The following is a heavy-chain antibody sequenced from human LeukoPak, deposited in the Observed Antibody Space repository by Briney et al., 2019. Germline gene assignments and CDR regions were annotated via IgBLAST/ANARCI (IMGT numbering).Heavy chain of an antibody. V-gene: IGHV3-7*01. CDR2: IKEDGSEK. D-gene: IGHD6-13*01. J-gene: IGHJ4*02. CDR3: ASGRQLGY. Sequence: GGSLRLSCAACGFSFSNYWMSWVRQAPGKGLEWVANIKEDGSEKYYVDSVKGRFTISRDNARNSLYLQMNSLRAEDTAVYYCASGRQLGYWGQGTLVTVSS. CDR1: GFSFSNYW.